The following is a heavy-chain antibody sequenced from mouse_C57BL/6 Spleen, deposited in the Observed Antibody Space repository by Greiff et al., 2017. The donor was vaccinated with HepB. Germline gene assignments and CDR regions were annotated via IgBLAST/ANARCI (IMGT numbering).Heavy chain of an antibody. Sequence: QVQLQQSGAELARPGASVKMSCKASGYTFTSYTMHWVKQRPGQGLEWIGYINPSSGYTKYNQKFKDKATLTADKSSSTAYMQLSSLTSEDSAVYYCALITTVVDPVYFDYWGQGTTRTVSS. J-gene: IGHJ2*01. V-gene: IGHV1-4*01. D-gene: IGHD1-1*01. CDR3: ALITTVVDPVYFDY. CDR2: INPSSGYT. CDR1: GYTFTSYT.